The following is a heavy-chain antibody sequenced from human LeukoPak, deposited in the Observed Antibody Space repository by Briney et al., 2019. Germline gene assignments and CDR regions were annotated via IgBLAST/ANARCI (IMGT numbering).Heavy chain of an antibody. J-gene: IGHJ4*02. D-gene: IGHD3-22*01. Sequence: SETLSLTCAVYGGSFSGYYWSWIRQPPGKGLEWIGEINHSGSTNYNPSLKSRVTISVDTSKNQFSLKLSSVTAADTAVYYCARAYYDSSGYSGVFDYWGQGTLVTVSS. CDR1: GGSFSGYY. CDR3: ARAYYDSSGYSGVFDY. V-gene: IGHV4-34*01. CDR2: INHSGST.